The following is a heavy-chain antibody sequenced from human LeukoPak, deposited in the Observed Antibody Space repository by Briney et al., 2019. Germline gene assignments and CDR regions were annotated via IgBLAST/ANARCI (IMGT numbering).Heavy chain of an antibody. J-gene: IGHJ4*02. CDR3: ATLESAAAGVDY. CDR1: GGSISSYY. V-gene: IGHV4-59*08. D-gene: IGHD6-13*01. Sequence: SETLSLTCTDSGGSISSYYWSWIRQPPGKGLQWIGYIYYSGSTNYNPSLKSRVTMSVDTSKNQFSLKLSSVTAADTAVYYCATLESAAAGVDYWGQGTLVTVSS. CDR2: IYYSGST.